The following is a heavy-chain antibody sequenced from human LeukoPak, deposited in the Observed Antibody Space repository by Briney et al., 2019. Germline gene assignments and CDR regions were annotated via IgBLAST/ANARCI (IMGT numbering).Heavy chain of an antibody. Sequence: GGSLRLSCAASGSTFDDYAMHWVRQAPGKGLECVSLISGDGGSTYYADSVKGRFTISRDSSKNSLYLQMNSLRTDDTALYYCTKDHSGYAGDYFDYWGQGTLVTVTS. CDR3: TKDHSGYAGDYFDY. J-gene: IGHJ4*02. D-gene: IGHD5-12*01. V-gene: IGHV3-43*02. CDR1: GSTFDDYA. CDR2: ISGDGGST.